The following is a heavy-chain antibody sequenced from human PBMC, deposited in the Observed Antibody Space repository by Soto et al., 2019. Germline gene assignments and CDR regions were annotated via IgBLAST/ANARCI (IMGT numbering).Heavy chain of an antibody. J-gene: IGHJ6*02. CDR2: IYWDDDK. V-gene: IGHV2-5*02. CDR3: AHSRCGGDCLQSYSSHYYYGMDV. CDR1: GFSLSTGGVG. D-gene: IGHD2-21*02. Sequence: QITLKESGPSLVKPTQTLTLTCTFSGFSLSTGGVGVGWIRQPPGKALEWLALIYWDDDKRYSPSLRSRLTVTTYTSKNQVVLTMTNMDPVDTATYYCAHSRCGGDCLQSYSSHYYYGMDVWGQGTTVTVSS.